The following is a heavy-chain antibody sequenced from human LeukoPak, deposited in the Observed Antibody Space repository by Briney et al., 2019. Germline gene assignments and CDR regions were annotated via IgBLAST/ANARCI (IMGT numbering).Heavy chain of an antibody. CDR3: ARGKYDSSDYSGGWYYFDY. CDR2: INHSGSA. J-gene: IGHJ4*02. Sequence: PSETLSLTCVVFGGSFSGYHWTWIRQSPGKGLEWIGQINHSGSANYNRSLKSRVTITIESSKNQFSLELGSVTAADSAMYYCARGKYDSSDYSGGWYYFDYWAREVWSPSPQ. D-gene: IGHD3-22*01. CDR1: GGSFSGYH. V-gene: IGHV4-34*01.